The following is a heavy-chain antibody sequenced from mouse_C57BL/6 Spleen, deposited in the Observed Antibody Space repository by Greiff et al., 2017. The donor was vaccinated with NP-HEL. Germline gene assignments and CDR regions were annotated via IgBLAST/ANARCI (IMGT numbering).Heavy chain of an antibody. V-gene: IGHV1-42*01. D-gene: IGHD1-1*01. CDR2: INPSTGGT. J-gene: IGHJ2*01. Sequence: EVQLQQSGPELVKPGASVKISCKASGYSFTGYYMNWVKQSPEKSLEWIGEINPSTGGTTYNQTFKAKATLTVDKSSSTAYMQLKSLTSEDSAVYYCARSPKTVVAHFDDWGKGTTRTGSS. CDR1: GYSFTGYY. CDR3: ARSPKTVVAHFDD.